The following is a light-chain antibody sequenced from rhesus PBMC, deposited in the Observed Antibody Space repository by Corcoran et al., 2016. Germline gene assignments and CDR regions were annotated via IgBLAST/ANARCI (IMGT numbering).Light chain of an antibody. J-gene: IGKJ3*01. CDR3: LQHNSYPFT. CDR2: DAS. Sequence: DIQMTQSPSSLSASVGDTVTITCRASQGISSYFNWFQQKPGKAPKLLIYDASSLESGVPSRFSGSGSGTDFTLTISSLQPEDFAAYYCLQHNSYPFTFGPGTKLDIK. CDR1: QGISSY. V-gene: IGKV1-28*03.